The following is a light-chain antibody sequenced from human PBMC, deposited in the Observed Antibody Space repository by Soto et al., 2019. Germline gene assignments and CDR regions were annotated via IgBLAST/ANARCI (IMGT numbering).Light chain of an antibody. J-gene: IGKJ1*01. CDR3: QQYNNWPRT. Sequence: EIVFTQSPGTLSLSLGERATLCCRASQSVTSSYLAWYQQKPGQAPRLLIYGASSRAAGIPDRFSGSGSGTEFTLTINSLQSEDFAVYYCQQYNNWPRTFGQGTKVDIK. CDR1: QSVTSSY. V-gene: IGKV3-20*01. CDR2: GAS.